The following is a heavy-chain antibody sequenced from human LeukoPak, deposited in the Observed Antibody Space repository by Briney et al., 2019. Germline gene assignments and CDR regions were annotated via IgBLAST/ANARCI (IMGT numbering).Heavy chain of an antibody. CDR3: AKAQVVAATLDAFDI. J-gene: IGHJ3*02. CDR2: ISGSGGST. CDR1: GFTFSSYG. V-gene: IGHV3-23*01. Sequence: GGTLRLSCAASGFTFSSYGMSWVRQAPGKGLEWVSAISGSGGSTNYADSVKGRFTISRDNSKNTLYLQMNSLRAEDKAVYYRAKAQVVAATLDAFDIWGQGTMVTVSS. D-gene: IGHD2-15*01.